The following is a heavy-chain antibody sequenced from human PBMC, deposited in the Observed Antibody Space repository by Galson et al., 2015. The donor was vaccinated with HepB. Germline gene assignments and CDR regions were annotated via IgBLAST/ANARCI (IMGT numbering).Heavy chain of an antibody. CDR3: ARVMAAVTTDDAFDI. CDR1: GFTFSSYS. Sequence: SLRLSCAASGFTFSSYSMNWVRQAPGKGLVWVSRINSDGSSTSYADSVKGRFTISRDNAKNTLYLQMNSLRAEDTAVYYCARVMAAVTTDDAFDIWGQGTMVTVSS. V-gene: IGHV3-74*01. D-gene: IGHD4-17*01. J-gene: IGHJ3*02. CDR2: INSDGSST.